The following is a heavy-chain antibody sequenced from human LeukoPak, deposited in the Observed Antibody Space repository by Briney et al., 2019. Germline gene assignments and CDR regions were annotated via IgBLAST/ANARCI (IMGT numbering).Heavy chain of an antibody. J-gene: IGHJ4*02. D-gene: IGHD5-18*01. CDR2: ISYDGSNK. Sequence: GRSLRLSCAASGFTFSSYGMHWVRQAPGKGLEWVAVISYDGSNKYYADSVKGRFTISRDNSKNTLYLQMNSLGAEDTAVYYCAKGSLTAITDYWGQGTLVTVSS. CDR1: GFTFSSYG. CDR3: AKGSLTAITDY. V-gene: IGHV3-30*18.